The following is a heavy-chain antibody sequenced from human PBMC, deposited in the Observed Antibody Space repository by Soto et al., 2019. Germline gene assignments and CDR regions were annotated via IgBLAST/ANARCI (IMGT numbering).Heavy chain of an antibody. CDR1: GFIFNTYS. J-gene: IGHJ4*02. Sequence: PGGSLRLSCAASGFIFNTYSMNWVRQAPGKGLEWVASITGTSFYIYYADSVKGRFTIFRDNAENSLFLQMNSLRAEDTAVYYCTRAIAAAGTPFDYWGQGALVTVSS. CDR2: ITGTSFYI. D-gene: IGHD6-13*01. V-gene: IGHV3-21*01. CDR3: TRAIAAAGTPFDY.